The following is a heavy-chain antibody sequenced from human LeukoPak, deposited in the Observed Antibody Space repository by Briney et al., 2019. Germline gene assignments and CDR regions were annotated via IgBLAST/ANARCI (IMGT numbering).Heavy chain of an antibody. V-gene: IGHV3-23*01. CDR2: ISGGGETI. D-gene: IGHD6-6*01. CDR3: AREDARQPPRRSEF. J-gene: IGHJ4*02. Sequence: GGSLRLSCAASGFTFNYYAMTWVRQFPGKERDWISRISGGGETIYYRSSLKGRFTVSRDNSKKTLFLQMNSLKAEDTAVYFCAREDARQPPRRSEFWGQGTLVTVSS. CDR1: GFTFNYYA.